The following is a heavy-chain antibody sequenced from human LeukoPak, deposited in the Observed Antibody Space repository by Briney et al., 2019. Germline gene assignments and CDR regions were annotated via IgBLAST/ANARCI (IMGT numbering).Heavy chain of an antibody. D-gene: IGHD2-2*01. CDR2: INHSGST. CDR3: ARVVYCSSTSCYRRGGYGNYFDY. V-gene: IGHV4-34*01. CDR1: GGSFSGYY. J-gene: IGHJ4*02. Sequence: PSETLSLTCAVYGGSFSGYYWSWIRQPPGKGLEWIGEINHSGSTNYNPSLKSRVTISVDTSKNQFSLKLSSVTAADTAVYYCARVVYCSSTSCYRRGGYGNYFDYWGQGTLATVSS.